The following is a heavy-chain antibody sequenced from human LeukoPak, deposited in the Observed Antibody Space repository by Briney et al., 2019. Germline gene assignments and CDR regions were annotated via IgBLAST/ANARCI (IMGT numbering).Heavy chain of an antibody. D-gene: IGHD5-18*01. CDR1: GYTSTNYW. V-gene: IGHV5-51*01. J-gene: IGHJ4*02. Sequence: GESLKISCKGSGYTSTNYWIGWVRQMPGKGLEWMGNTYPNDSDSRYSPSFQGLVTMSVDKSISTAYLQWSSLKASDTAMYYCARHRGYNYGYSDYWGQGTLVTVSS. CDR3: ARHRGYNYGYSDY. CDR2: TYPNDSDS.